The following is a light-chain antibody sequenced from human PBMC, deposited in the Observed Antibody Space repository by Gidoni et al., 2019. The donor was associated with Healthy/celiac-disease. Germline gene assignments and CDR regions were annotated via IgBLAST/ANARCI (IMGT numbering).Light chain of an antibody. CDR2: AAS. Sequence: DIQMTQSPSSLSASVGDRVTITCRASQSISSYLNWYQQKPGKAPKLLIYAASSLQSGVPSRSSGSGSGTDFTLTISSLQPEDFATYYCQQSYSTPWLTFGGGTKVEIK. J-gene: IGKJ4*01. CDR1: QSISSY. CDR3: QQSYSTPWLT. V-gene: IGKV1-39*01.